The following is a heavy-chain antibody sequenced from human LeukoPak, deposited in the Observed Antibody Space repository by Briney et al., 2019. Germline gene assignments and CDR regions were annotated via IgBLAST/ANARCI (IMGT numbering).Heavy chain of an antibody. CDR2: ICGGVNTT. CDR3: AKRYSVSTTCYFYMDV. J-gene: IGHJ6*03. V-gene: IGHV3-23*01. CDR1: GVTFSRDG. D-gene: IGHD1-26*01. Sequence: GGSLRLSCAASGVTFSRDGMSWGRQTPRKRLEWGSTICGGVNTTYYAHSARGRFTISRENSKNTLYLQMNSLRAGATPVYYCAKRYSVSTTCYFYMDVWGKGTPVTVSS.